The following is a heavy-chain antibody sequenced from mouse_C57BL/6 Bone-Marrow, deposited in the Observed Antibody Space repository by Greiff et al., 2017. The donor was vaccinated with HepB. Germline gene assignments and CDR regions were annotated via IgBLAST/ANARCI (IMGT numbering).Heavy chain of an antibody. J-gene: IGHJ3*01. CDR1: GFTFSDYG. V-gene: IGHV5-17*01. CDR3: ARGCYYYGSWFAY. CDR2: ISSGSSTI. Sequence: EVQGVESGGGLVKPGGSLKLSCAASGFTFSDYGMHWVRQAPEKGLEWVAYISSGSSTIYYADTVKGRFTISRDNAKNTLFLHMTSLRSEDTAMYYCARGCYYYGSWFAYWGQGTLVTVSA. D-gene: IGHD1-1*01.